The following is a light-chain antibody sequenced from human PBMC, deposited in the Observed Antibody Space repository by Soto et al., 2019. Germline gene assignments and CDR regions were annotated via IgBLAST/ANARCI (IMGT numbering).Light chain of an antibody. CDR2: RAS. CDR1: QTVSSSY. CDR3: QQYNSYLRT. V-gene: IGKV3-20*01. Sequence: LTQSPGTLSLSLGDRATISCRASQTVSSSYLAWYQQKPGQAPRLLIYRASSRATGIPARFSGSGSGTEFTLTISSLQPEDFAVYYCQQYNSYLRTFGQGTKVDIK. J-gene: IGKJ1*01.